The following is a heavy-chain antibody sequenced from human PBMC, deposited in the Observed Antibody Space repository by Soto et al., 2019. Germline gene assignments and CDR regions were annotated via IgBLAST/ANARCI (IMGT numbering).Heavy chain of an antibody. CDR2: IYYSGST. CDR3: AEGDYELDY. V-gene: IGHV4-39*01. CDR1: GGSISSSSYY. Sequence: SETLSLTCTVSGGSISSSSYYWGWIRQPPGKGLEWIGSIYYSGSTYYNPSLKSRVTISVDTSKNQFSLKLSSVTAADTAVYYCAEGDYELDYWGQGTLVTVSS. D-gene: IGHD4-17*01. J-gene: IGHJ4*02.